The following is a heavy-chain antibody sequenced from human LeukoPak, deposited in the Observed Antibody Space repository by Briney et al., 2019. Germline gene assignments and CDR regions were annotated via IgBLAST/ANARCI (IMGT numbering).Heavy chain of an antibody. V-gene: IGHV3-48*01. CDR3: ARGNRWLVFYYYGMDV. J-gene: IGHJ6*02. CDR1: GFTFSSYS. D-gene: IGHD6-19*01. Sequence: PGGSLRLSCAASGFTFSSYSTNWVRQAPGKGLEWVSYISSSSSTIYYADSVKGRFTISRDNAKNSLYLQMNSLRAEDTAVYYCARGNRWLVFYYYGMDVWGQGTTVTVSS. CDR2: ISSSSSTI.